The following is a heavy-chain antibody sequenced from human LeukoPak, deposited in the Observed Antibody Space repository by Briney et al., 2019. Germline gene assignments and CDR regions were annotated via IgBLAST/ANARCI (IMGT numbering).Heavy chain of an antibody. CDR1: GGSISTNDYF. V-gene: IGHV4-30-4*01. J-gene: IGHJ4*02. D-gene: IGHD4-17*01. CDR2: IHYSGIT. Sequence: SETLSLTCTVSGGSISTNDYFWSWIRQSPEKGLEWIGYIHYSGITKSNPSLESRLTLSVDTSKNQLSLRLTSVTAADTAVYYCARAPLTTATSDYFDLWGLGTLVTVSS. CDR3: ARAPLTTATSDYFDL.